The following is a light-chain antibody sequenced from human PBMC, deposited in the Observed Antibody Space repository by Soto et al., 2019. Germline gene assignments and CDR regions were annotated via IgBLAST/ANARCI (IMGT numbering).Light chain of an antibody. V-gene: IGKV3-20*01. CDR3: QQYGRSPLT. Sequence: IVWTQSPGTLSLSPGERATLSCRASQSGSSNNLSWYQQRPGQAPRVVIYGASTRATGIPERFSGSGSGTDFTLTISRLEPEDFAVYYCQQYGRSPLTFGPGTKVDIK. J-gene: IGKJ3*01. CDR1: QSGSSNN. CDR2: GAS.